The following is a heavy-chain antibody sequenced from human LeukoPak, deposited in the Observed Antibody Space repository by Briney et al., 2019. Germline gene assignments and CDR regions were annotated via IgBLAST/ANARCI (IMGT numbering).Heavy chain of an antibody. Sequence: GASVKISCKASGYTFTGYYMHWVRQAPGQGLEWMGWINPNSGGTNYAQKFQGRVTMTRDTSISTAYMELSRLRSDDTAVYYCARDLSSGWYFVVGYWGQGTLVTVSS. V-gene: IGHV1-2*02. D-gene: IGHD6-19*01. CDR1: GYTFTGYY. CDR3: ARDLSSGWYFVVGY. CDR2: INPNSGGT. J-gene: IGHJ4*02.